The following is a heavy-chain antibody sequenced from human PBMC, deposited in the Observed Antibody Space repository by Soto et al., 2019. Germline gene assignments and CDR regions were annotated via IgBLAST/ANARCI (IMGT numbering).Heavy chain of an antibody. CDR1: GYTFSTYG. Sequence: ASVKVSCKASGYTFSTYGISWVRQAPGQGLKWMGWIGAYNGDTNYAQKLQGRVTMTTDTSTSTAYMELTSLRSDDTAIYYCARDRAYSPDSFDIWGQGTMVTVSS. J-gene: IGHJ3*02. D-gene: IGHD5-18*01. V-gene: IGHV1-18*01. CDR2: IGAYNGDT. CDR3: ARDRAYSPDSFDI.